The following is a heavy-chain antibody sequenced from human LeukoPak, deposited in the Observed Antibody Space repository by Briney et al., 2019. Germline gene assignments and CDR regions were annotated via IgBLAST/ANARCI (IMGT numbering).Heavy chain of an antibody. D-gene: IGHD3-16*01. Sequence: SETLSLTCTVSGYSISSGYYWGWIRQPPGKGLEWTGSIDHSGSTYYNPSLKSRVTISVDTSKNQFSLKLSSVTAADTAVYYCVRIRGELGRPFFFDYWGQGTLVTVSS. V-gene: IGHV4-38-2*02. CDR3: VRIRGELGRPFFFDY. J-gene: IGHJ4*02. CDR1: GYSISSGYY. CDR2: IDHSGST.